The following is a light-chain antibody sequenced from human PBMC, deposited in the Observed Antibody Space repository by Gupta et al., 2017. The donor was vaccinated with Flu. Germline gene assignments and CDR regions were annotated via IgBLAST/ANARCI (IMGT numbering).Light chain of an antibody. CDR2: KDS. Sequence: SYELTQPRSVSVSPGRTARITCSGDALPEQYVDWYRQKPGQAPVMVIYKDSERPSGIHERFSGSISGTTATVTISGVQAEDEADYYCQSLDSSGTWVFGGGTKLTVL. V-gene: IGLV3-25*01. J-gene: IGLJ3*02. CDR1: ALPEQY. CDR3: QSLDSSGTWV.